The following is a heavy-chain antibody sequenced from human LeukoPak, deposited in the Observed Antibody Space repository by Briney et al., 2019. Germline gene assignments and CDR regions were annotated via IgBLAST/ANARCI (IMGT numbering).Heavy chain of an antibody. Sequence: SETLSLTCTVSGGSISSHYWSWIRQPPGKGLEWIGYVYYSGSTYYNPSLKSRVTISVDTSKNQFSLKLSSVTAADTAVYYCARGGALEGYELHYFDYWGQGTLVTVSS. CDR1: GGSISSHY. D-gene: IGHD5-12*01. CDR2: VYYSGST. J-gene: IGHJ4*02. CDR3: ARGGALEGYELHYFDY. V-gene: IGHV4-59*11.